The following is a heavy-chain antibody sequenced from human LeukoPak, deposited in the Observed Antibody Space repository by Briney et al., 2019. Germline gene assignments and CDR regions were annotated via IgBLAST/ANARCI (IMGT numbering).Heavy chain of an antibody. J-gene: IGHJ4*02. CDR1: GYTFTSYY. V-gene: IGHV1-46*01. D-gene: IGHD3-3*01. CDR3: ARGVARLSTIFGVVIKPYYFDY. Sequence: ASVKVSCKASGYTFTSYYMHWVRQAPGQGLEWMGIINPSGGSTSYAQKFQGRVTMTRDMSTSTVYMELSSLRSEDTAVYYCARGVARLSTIFGVVIKPYYFDYWGQGTLVTVSS. CDR2: INPSGGST.